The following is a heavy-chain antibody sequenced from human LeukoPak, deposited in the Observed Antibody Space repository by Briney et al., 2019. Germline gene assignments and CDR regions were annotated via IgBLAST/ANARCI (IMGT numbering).Heavy chain of an antibody. J-gene: IGHJ4*02. CDR1: GYTFTSYY. D-gene: IGHD2-21*02. V-gene: IGHV1-46*01. Sequence: ASVTVSCKASGYTFTSYYMHWVRQAPGQGLEWMGIINPSGGSTSYAQKFQGRVTMTRDTSTSTVYMELSSLRSEDTAVYYCARGGYCGGDCPLGDFDYWGQGTLVTVSS. CDR3: ARGGYCGGDCPLGDFDY. CDR2: INPSGGST.